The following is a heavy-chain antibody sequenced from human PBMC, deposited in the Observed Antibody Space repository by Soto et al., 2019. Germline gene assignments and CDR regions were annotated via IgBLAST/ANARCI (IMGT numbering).Heavy chain of an antibody. V-gene: IGHV1-24*01. CDR2: FDPEDGET. J-gene: IGHJ5*02. Sequence: APLKGSCKVSGYTLTELSMHWVRQAPGKGLEWMGGFDPEDGETIYAQKFQGRVTMTEDTSTDTAYMELSSLRSEDTAVYYCATWPYCSSTSCSPRTKNWFDPWGQGTLVTVSS. CDR1: GYTLTELS. D-gene: IGHD2-2*01. CDR3: ATWPYCSSTSCSPRTKNWFDP.